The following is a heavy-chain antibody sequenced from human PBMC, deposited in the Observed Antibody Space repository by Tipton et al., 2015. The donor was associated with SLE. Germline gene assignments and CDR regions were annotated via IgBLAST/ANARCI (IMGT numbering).Heavy chain of an antibody. CDR1: GDSLSGQY. Sequence: TLSLTCSVYGDSLSGQYWSWIRQSPGKGLEWIGEVFRGGSTNYSPSLESRVTITVDMSKNQFSLRLISVTAADTAVYYCARGCSSSTCEPFYFFGMDVWGQGTTVTVSS. J-gene: IGHJ6*02. V-gene: IGHV4-34*01. D-gene: IGHD2-2*01. CDR3: ARGCSSSTCEPFYFFGMDV. CDR2: VFRGGST.